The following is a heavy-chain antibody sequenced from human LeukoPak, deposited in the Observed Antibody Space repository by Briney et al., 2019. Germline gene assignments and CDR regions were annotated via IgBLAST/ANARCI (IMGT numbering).Heavy chain of an antibody. CDR3: ARDSSGWYIWDY. CDR1: GFTFSSYS. Sequence: PGGSLRLSCAASGFTFSSYSMNWVRQAPGKGLEWVSSISSSSSYIYYADSVKGRFTISRDNAKNSLYLQMNSLRAEDTAVYYCARDSSGWYIWDYWGQGTLVTVSS. D-gene: IGHD6-19*01. J-gene: IGHJ4*02. CDR2: ISSSSSYI. V-gene: IGHV3-21*01.